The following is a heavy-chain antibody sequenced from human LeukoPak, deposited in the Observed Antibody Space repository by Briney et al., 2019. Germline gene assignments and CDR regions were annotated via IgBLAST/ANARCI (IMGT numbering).Heavy chain of an antibody. CDR2: IYYSGST. V-gene: IGHV4-31*03. Sequence: SQTLSLTCTVSGGSISSGGYYLSWIRQYPGKGLEWIVYIYYSGSTYYNPSLKSRVTISVDTSKNQFSLKLSSVTAADTAVYYCATEVAVAGTPGNWFDPWGQGTLVTVSS. D-gene: IGHD6-19*01. J-gene: IGHJ5*02. CDR1: GGSISSGGYY. CDR3: ATEVAVAGTPGNWFDP.